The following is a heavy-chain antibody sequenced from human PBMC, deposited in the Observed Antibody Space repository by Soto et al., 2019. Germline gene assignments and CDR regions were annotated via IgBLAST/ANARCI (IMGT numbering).Heavy chain of an antibody. CDR2: ISYDGSNK. CDR3: ARARYSGSYYPFDY. D-gene: IGHD1-26*01. CDR1: GFTFSSYA. V-gene: IGHV3-30-3*01. Sequence: GGSLRLSCAASGFTFSSYAMHWVRQAPGKGLEWVAVISYDGSNKYYADSVKGRFTISRDNSKNTLYLQMNSLRAEDTAVYYCARARYSGSYYPFDYWGQGTLVTVSS. J-gene: IGHJ4*02.